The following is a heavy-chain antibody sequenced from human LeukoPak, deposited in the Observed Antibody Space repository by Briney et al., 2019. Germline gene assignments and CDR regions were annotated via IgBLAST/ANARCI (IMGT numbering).Heavy chain of an antibody. CDR3: ARKDGDI. J-gene: IGHJ3*02. CDR2: IDASGST. V-gene: IGHV4-4*07. D-gene: IGHD5-24*01. CDR1: GVSVSSYY. Sequence: SETLSLTCTVSGVSVSSYYWIWIRQPAGRGLEWIGRIDASGSTNFNPSLKSRVTMSVDSSKNQFSLKLSSVTAADTALYYCARKDGDIWGQGAMVTVSS.